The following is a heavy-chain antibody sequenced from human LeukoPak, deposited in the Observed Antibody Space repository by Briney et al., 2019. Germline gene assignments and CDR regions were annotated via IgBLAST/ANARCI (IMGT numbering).Heavy chain of an antibody. D-gene: IGHD4-23*01. CDR1: GFTFSSYE. J-gene: IGHJ4*02. CDR3: ARVLGNGGNSEEG. CDR2: ISSSSSYI. V-gene: IGHV3-21*01. Sequence: PGGSLRLSCAASGFTFSSYEMNWVRQAPGKGLEWVSSISSSSSYIYYADSVKGRFTISRDNAKNSLYLQMNSLRAEDTAVYYCARVLGNGGNSEEGWGQGTLVTVSS.